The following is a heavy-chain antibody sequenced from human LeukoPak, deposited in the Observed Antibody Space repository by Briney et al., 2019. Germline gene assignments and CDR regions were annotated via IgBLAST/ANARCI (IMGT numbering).Heavy chain of an antibody. Sequence: SETLSLTCTVSGGSITSSFYWSWIRQSPGQGLEWIGYIYNSGGTKYNPSLKSRLTISVDTSKNQFSLKLSSVTAADTAVYYCARHERGYSYGFGYWGQGTLVTVSS. CDR1: GGSITSSFY. J-gene: IGHJ4*02. CDR3: ARHERGYSYGFGY. V-gene: IGHV4-59*08. D-gene: IGHD5-18*01. CDR2: IYNSGGT.